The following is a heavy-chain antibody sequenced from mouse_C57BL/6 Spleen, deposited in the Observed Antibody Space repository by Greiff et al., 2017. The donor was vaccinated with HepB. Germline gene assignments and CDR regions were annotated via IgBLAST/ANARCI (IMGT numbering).Heavy chain of an antibody. CDR2: INPSTGGT. CDR3: ARKERYDYDDAWFAY. CDR1: GYSFTGYY. D-gene: IGHD2-4*01. V-gene: IGHV1-42*01. Sequence: EVQRVESGPELVKPGASVKISCKASGYSFTGYYMNWVKQSPEKSLEWIGEINPSTGGTTYNQKFKAKATLTVDKSSSTAYMQLKSLTSEDSAVYYCARKERYDYDDAWFAYWGQGTLVTVSA. J-gene: IGHJ3*01.